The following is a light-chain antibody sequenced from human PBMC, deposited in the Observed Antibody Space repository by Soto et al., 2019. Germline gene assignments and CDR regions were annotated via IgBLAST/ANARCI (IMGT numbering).Light chain of an antibody. J-gene: IGKJ2*01. CDR3: QQRSNWPRT. CDR2: DAS. CDR1: QSVSSS. Sequence: EIVLTQSPATLSLSPGERATLSCRASQSVSSSLAWFQHKPGQAPRLLIYDASNRATGIPARFSGSGSGTDFTPTIRRLEAEDFAIYYCQQRSNWPRTFGQGTKLEIK. V-gene: IGKV3-11*01.